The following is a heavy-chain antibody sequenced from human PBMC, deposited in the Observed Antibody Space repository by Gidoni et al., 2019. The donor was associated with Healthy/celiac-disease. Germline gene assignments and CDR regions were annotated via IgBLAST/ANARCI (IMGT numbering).Heavy chain of an antibody. J-gene: IGHJ6*02. CDR2: INAGNGNT. CDR1: GYTFTSYA. CDR3: AGRPGGATNYYYGMDV. Sequence: QVQLVQSGAEVKKPGASVKVSCKASGYTFTSYAMHWVRQAPGQRLEWMGWINAGNGNTKYSQKFQGRVTITRDTSASTAYMELSSLRSEDTAVYYCAGRPGGATNYYYGMDVWGQGTTVTVSS. D-gene: IGHD1-26*01. V-gene: IGHV1-3*01.